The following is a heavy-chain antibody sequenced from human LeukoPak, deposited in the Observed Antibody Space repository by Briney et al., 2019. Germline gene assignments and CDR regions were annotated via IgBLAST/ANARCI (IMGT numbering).Heavy chain of an antibody. Sequence: ASVKVSCKASGYTFTSHCVHWARQAPGQGLEWMGIINPSGDNTNYAQNFQGRVTMTRDTSTSTVYMELSSLRSEDTAVYYCARGRGDGSGSHAPKADFYCMDVWGQGTTVTVSS. V-gene: IGHV1-46*01. CDR1: GYTFTSHC. CDR2: INPSGDNT. D-gene: IGHD3-10*01. CDR3: ARGRGDGSGSHAPKADFYCMDV. J-gene: IGHJ6*02.